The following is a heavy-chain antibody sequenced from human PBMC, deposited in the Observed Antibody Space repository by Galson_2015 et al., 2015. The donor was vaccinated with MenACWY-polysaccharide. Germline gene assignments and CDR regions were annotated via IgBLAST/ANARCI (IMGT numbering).Heavy chain of an antibody. J-gene: IGHJ6*02. CDR3: ATAFSGDPQKDPRYYYGMDV. CDR2: FDPEDGET. Sequence: SVKVSCKVSGYTLTELSKHWVRQAPGKGLEWMGGFDPEDGETIYAQKFQGRVTMTEDTSTDTAYMELSSLRSEDTAVYYCATAFSGDPQKDPRYYYGMDVWGQGTTVTVS. CDR1: GYTLTELS. V-gene: IGHV1-24*01. D-gene: IGHD4-17*01.